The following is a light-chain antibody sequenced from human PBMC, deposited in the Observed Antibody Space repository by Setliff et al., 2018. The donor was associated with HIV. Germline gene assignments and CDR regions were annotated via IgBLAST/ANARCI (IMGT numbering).Light chain of an antibody. Sequence: VSGSPGQSITISCTGTSSDVGGYNYVSWYQQHPGKAPKLMIYDVSNRPSGVSNRFSGSKSGNTASLTISGLQAEDEADYYCSSYTSSRTYVFGTGTKVTVL. J-gene: IGLJ1*01. CDR3: SSYTSSRTYV. CDR1: SSDVGGYNY. CDR2: DVS. V-gene: IGLV2-14*03.